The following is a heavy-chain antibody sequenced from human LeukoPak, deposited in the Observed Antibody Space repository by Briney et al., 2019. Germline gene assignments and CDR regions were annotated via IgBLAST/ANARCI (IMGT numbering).Heavy chain of an antibody. CDR1: GFTFSIYW. Sequence: GGSLRLSCAASGFTFSIYWIHWVRQAPGKGLVWVSRINSDGSSTSYAGSVKGRFTISRDNAKNTLYLQMNSLRAEDTAVYYCARVGSSWYGPSSPYYFDYWGQGTLVTVSS. D-gene: IGHD6-13*01. V-gene: IGHV3-74*01. J-gene: IGHJ4*02. CDR3: ARVGSSWYGPSSPYYFDY. CDR2: INSDGSST.